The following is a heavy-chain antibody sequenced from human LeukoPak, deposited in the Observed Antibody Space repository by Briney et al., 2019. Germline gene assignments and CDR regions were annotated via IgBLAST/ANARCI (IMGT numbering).Heavy chain of an antibody. V-gene: IGHV3-11*01. D-gene: IGHD4-17*01. Sequence: KPGGSLRPSCTASGFTFSDHYMSWFRLSPGKGLEWISYITSSGTTIDYADSVKGRFTISRDNAQSSLYLQMNSLRPEDTAMYYCARDPDYGDPYWGQGTLVTVSS. J-gene: IGHJ4*02. CDR3: ARDPDYGDPY. CDR1: GFTFSDHY. CDR2: ITSSGTTI.